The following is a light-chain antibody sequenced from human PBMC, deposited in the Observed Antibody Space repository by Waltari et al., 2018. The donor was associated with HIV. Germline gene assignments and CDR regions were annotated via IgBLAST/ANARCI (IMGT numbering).Light chain of an antibody. CDR3: LQYYSTPS. J-gene: IGKJ5*01. V-gene: IGKV4-1*01. Sequence: DIVMTQSPDSLVVSLGERATIACKSCQSVFHSSNSNNYLAWYQHKPGQSPKLLLYWASTREFGVPDRFSGSGSGTDFTLTINSLQAEDAAVYYCLQYYSTPSFGQGTRLEIK. CDR1: QSVFHSSNSNNY. CDR2: WAS.